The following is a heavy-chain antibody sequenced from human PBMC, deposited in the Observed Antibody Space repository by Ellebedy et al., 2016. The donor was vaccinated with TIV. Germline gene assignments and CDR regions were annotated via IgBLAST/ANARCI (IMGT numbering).Heavy chain of an antibody. CDR3: ARGYNWNDWDY. V-gene: IGHV4-59*01. J-gene: IGHJ4*02. CDR2: ISYSGST. D-gene: IGHD1-1*01. Sequence: MPSETLSLTCAVSGGSISSYYWSWIRQPPGKGLEWIGYISYSGSTNYKPSLKSRVSLSVDTSKNQVSLRLSSVTTADAAVYFCARGYNWNDWDYWGQGILVTVSS. CDR1: GGSISSYY.